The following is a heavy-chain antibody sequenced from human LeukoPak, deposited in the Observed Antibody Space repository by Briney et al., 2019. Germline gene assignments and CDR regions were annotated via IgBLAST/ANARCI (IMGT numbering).Heavy chain of an antibody. CDR2: ISVGSNYI. CDR3: AKLVLRYFDWLMDY. V-gene: IGHV3-21*01. D-gene: IGHD3-9*01. CDR1: GYTFSSYS. J-gene: IGHJ4*02. Sequence: GGSLRLSCAASGYTFSSYSINWVRQAPGKGLEWVSSISVGSNYIYYADSVRGRFSISRDDARNSLYLQMDSLRGDDTAVYYCAKLVLRYFDWLMDYWGQGTLVTVSS.